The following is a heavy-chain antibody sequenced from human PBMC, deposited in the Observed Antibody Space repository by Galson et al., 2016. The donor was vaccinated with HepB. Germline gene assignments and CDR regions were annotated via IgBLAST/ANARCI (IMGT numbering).Heavy chain of an antibody. CDR3: AKGVTGYHYTFKGWSDP. D-gene: IGHD3-22*01. CDR1: GFTFDDYT. CDR2: ISWDGSNT. Sequence: SLRLSCAASGFTFDDYTMHWPRQVPGKGLEWVALISWDGSNTFYSETVRGRFTISRDNTKNSLYLQISRLRLEDTAFYRCAKGVTGYHYTFKGWSDPWGPGTLVPVSS. J-gene: IGHJ5*02. V-gene: IGHV3-43*01.